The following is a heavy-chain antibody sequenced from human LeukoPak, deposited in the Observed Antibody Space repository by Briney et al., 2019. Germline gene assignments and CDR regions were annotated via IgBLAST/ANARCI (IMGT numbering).Heavy chain of an antibody. J-gene: IGHJ5*02. V-gene: IGHV3-23*01. D-gene: IGHD6-19*01. CDR1: GFTFSSYA. Sequence: GGSLRLSCAASGFTFSSYAMSWVRQAPGKGLEWVSAISGSGGSTYYADSVKGRFTISRDNFKNTLYLQMNSLRAEDTAVYYCAKDPPPGQWQDWFDPWGQGTLVTVSS. CDR2: ISGSGGST. CDR3: AKDPPPGQWQDWFDP.